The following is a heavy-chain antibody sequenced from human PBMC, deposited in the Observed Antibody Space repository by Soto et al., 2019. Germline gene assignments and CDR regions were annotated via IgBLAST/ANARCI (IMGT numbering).Heavy chain of an antibody. CDR2: IYYSGST. CDR1: GGSISSYY. Sequence: QVQLQESGPGLVKPSETLSLTGTVSGGSISSYYWSWIRQPPGKGLEWIGYIYYSGSTNYNPSLKSRVTISVYTSKNQFSLKLSSVTAADTAVYYCARALILTGYYIHDAFDIWGQGTMVTVSS. J-gene: IGHJ3*02. CDR3: ARALILTGYYIHDAFDI. D-gene: IGHD3-9*01. V-gene: IGHV4-59*01.